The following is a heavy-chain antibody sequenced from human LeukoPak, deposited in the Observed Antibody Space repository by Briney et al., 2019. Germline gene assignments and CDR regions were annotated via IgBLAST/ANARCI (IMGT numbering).Heavy chain of an antibody. V-gene: IGHV1-18*01. D-gene: IGHD6-6*01. CDR2: LSAYNGNT. Sequence: ASVKVSCKASGYTFTSYGISWVRQAPGQGLDWMAWLSAYNGNTNYAQKLQGRVTMTTDTSTSTAYMELRSLRSDDTAVYYCAIWTPALIAAEIWGQGTLVTVSS. J-gene: IGHJ4*02. CDR3: AIWTPALIAAEI. CDR1: GYTFTSYG.